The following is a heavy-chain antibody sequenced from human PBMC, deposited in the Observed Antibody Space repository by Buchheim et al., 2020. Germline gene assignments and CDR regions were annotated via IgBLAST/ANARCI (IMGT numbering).Heavy chain of an antibody. J-gene: IGHJ4*02. CDR3: ARDGNDWNYFFVEKRSDFDY. V-gene: IGHV3-48*03. CDR1: GFTFSSYE. Sequence: EVQLVESGGGLVQPGGSLRLSCAASGFTFSSYEMNWVRQAPGKGLEWVSYISSSGSTIYYADSVKGRFTISRDNAKNSLYLQMNSLRAEDTAVYYCARDGNDWNYFFVEKRSDFDYWGQGTL. CDR2: ISSSGSTI. D-gene: IGHD1-7*01.